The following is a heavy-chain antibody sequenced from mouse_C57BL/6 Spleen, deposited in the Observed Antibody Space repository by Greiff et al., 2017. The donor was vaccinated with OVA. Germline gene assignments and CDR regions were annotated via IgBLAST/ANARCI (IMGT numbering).Heavy chain of an antibody. J-gene: IGHJ2*01. D-gene: IGHD3-3*01. CDR1: GYTFTSYW. CDR3: ARAGTEGYYFDY. CDR2: IDPSDSYT. V-gene: IGHV1-50*01. Sequence: QVQLQQPGAELVKPGASVKLSCKASGYTFTSYWMQWVKQRPGQGLEWIGEIDPSDSYTNYNGKFKGKATLTADKSSSTAYMQLSSLTSEDSAVYFCARAGTEGYYFDYWGQGTTLTVSS.